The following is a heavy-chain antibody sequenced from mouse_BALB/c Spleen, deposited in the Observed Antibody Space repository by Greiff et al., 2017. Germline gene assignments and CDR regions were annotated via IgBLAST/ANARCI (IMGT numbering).Heavy chain of an antibody. CDR3: ARSGGYGYDPMDY. D-gene: IGHD2-2*01. CDR1: GYTFTSYT. Sequence: VHLVESGAELARPGASVKMSCKASGYTFTSYTMHWVKQRPGQGLVWIGYINPSSGYTNYNQKFKDKATLTADKSSSTAYMQLSSLTSEDSAVYYCARSGGYGYDPMDYWGQGTSVTVSS. CDR2: INPSSGYT. V-gene: IGHV1-4*01. J-gene: IGHJ4*01.